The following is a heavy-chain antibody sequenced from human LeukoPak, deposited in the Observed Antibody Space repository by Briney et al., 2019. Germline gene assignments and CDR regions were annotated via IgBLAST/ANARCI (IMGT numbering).Heavy chain of an antibody. D-gene: IGHD3-3*01. CDR2: VSPSHTTR. J-gene: IGHJ6*03. CDR3: ARDRQYDFWSGYYAGGRYYYMDV. CDR1: GYTFRQYS. V-gene: IGHV1-18*01. Sequence: ASVKLSCKASGYTFRQYSISWVRQAPRKGFEWMGWVSPSHTTRVYAQEFQGRVTMTADTNTNTVSMELRSLRFDDTAVYFCARDRQYDFWSGYYAGGRYYYMDVWGKGTTVIVSS.